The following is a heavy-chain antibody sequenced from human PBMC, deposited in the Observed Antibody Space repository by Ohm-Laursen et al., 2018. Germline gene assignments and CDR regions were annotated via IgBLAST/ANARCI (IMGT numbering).Heavy chain of an antibody. CDR1: GGSISSFY. V-gene: IGHV4-34*01. Sequence: SDTLSLTCSVSGGSISSFYWSWIRQPPGKGLEWIGEINHSGSTNYNPSLKSRVTISVDTSKNQFSLKLSSVTAADTAVYYCARRDITKAFNIWGQGTLVTVSS. D-gene: IGHD2-21*02. CDR2: INHSGST. J-gene: IGHJ3*02. CDR3: ARRDITKAFNI.